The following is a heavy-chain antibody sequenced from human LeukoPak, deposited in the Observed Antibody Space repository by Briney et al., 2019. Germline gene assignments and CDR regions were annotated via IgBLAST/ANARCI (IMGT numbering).Heavy chain of an antibody. Sequence: GGSLRLSCAASGFTFSSYWMHWVRKAQGKGLGWVSRITTDGSVTHYADSVKGRFTISRDNAKNTLYLQMNSLGAEDTAVYYCARSYDHWGQGTLVTVSS. CDR2: ITTDGSVT. J-gene: IGHJ4*02. D-gene: IGHD3-10*01. V-gene: IGHV3-74*01. CDR3: ARSYDH. CDR1: GFTFSSYW.